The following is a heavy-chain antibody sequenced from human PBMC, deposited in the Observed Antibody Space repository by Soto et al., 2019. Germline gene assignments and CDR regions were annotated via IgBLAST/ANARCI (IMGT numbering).Heavy chain of an antibody. CDR3: ARMGRSLNRGVIRGNPYGMDA. CDR2: ITRIDDYV. Sequence: AQLVEFGGGLVKPGGSLRLSCAASGFSLSSYTVNWVRQAPGKGLEWVSCITRIDDYVYYSDSVEGRFTISRDNAKTSVYLQMTTLRVEDSAVYYCARMGRSLNRGVIRGNPYGMDAWGQGTTVIVSS. D-gene: IGHD3-10*01. CDR1: GFSLSSYT. V-gene: IGHV3-21*05. J-gene: IGHJ6*02.